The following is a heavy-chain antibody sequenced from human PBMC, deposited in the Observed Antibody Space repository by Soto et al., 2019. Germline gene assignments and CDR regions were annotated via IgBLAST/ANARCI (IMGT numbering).Heavy chain of an antibody. V-gene: IGHV4-59*08. D-gene: IGHD1-26*01. Sequence: SETLSLTCTVSGGSISSYYWSWIRQPPGKGLEWIGYIYYSGSTNYNPSLKSRVTISVDTSKNQFSPKLSSVTAADTAVYYCARGNSGSYPVDYWGQGTRVTVSS. CDR1: GGSISSYY. J-gene: IGHJ4*02. CDR2: IYYSGST. CDR3: ARGNSGSYPVDY.